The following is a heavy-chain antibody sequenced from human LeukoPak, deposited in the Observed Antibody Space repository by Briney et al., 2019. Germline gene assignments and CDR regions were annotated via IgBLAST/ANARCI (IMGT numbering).Heavy chain of an antibody. CDR3: ARGGIRFLEL. CDR1: GLLLSSYE. V-gene: IGHV3-48*03. Sequence: AGGPLRLSCAASGLLLSSYEMNWVRQAPGKGLEWVSYISPSGGSIYYADSVKGRFTISRDNAKNSLYLQMNSLRAEDTAVYYCARGGIRFLELWGQGTLVTVSS. D-gene: IGHD3-3*01. J-gene: IGHJ4*02. CDR2: ISPSGGSI.